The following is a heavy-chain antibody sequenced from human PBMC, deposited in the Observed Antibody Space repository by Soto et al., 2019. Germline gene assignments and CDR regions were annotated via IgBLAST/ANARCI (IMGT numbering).Heavy chain of an antibody. J-gene: IGHJ4*02. CDR2: ISGSGGHT. Sequence: EVQLLESGGGLVQPGGSLRLSCAASGFSFSNYAMSWVRQAPGKGLEWASSISGSGGHTYYADSVKGRFSISRDNSKNTLYLQMNSLRAEDTAVYYCAKDRIGVWSGDPASVGWGQGTLVTVSS. CDR3: AKDRIGVWSGDPASVG. D-gene: IGHD3-3*01. V-gene: IGHV3-23*01. CDR1: GFSFSNYA.